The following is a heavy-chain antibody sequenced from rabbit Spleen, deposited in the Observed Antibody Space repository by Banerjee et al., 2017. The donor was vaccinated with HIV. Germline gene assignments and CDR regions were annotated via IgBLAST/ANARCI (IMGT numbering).Heavy chain of an antibody. J-gene: IGHJ4*01. Sequence: QEQLVESGGGLVQPEGSLTLTCTASGFSFSRNCMCWVRQAPGKGPEWIACIYNGDGKAYYASWAKGRLTISKTSSTTVTLQMPSLTAADTATYFCARDAGSRDYIDGVFNLWGQGTLVTVS. CDR1: GFSFSRNC. CDR2: IYNGDGKA. D-gene: IGHD8-1*01. CDR3: ARDAGSRDYIDGVFNL. V-gene: IGHV1S45*01.